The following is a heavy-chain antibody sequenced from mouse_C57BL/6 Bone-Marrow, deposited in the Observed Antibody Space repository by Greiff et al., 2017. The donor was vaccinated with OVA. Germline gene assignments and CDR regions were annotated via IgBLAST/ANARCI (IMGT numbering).Heavy chain of an antibody. V-gene: IGHV2-5*01. J-gene: IGHJ1*03. CDR1: GFSLTSYG. Sequence: QVQLKESGPGLVQPSQSLSITCTVSGFSLTSYGVHWVRQSPGKGLEWLGVIWRGGSTDYNAAFMSRLSITKDNSKSQVFFKMNSLQADDTAIYYCAPYYYGSSYGYFDVWGTGTTVTVSS. CDR2: IWRGGST. D-gene: IGHD1-1*01. CDR3: APYYYGSSYGYFDV.